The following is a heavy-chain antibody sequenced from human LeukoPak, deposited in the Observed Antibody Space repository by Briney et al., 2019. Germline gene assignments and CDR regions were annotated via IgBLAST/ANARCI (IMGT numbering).Heavy chain of an antibody. D-gene: IGHD4-11*01. Sequence: GGSLRLSCAASGFTFSSYNMNWVRQAPGKGLEWVSSITSSNYIYYADSVKGRFTISRDNAKNSLYLQMNSLRAEDTAVYYCASPFYSNYDPFXYWGQGTLVTVSS. J-gene: IGHJ4*02. V-gene: IGHV3-21*01. CDR1: GFTFSSYN. CDR2: ITSSNYI. CDR3: ASPFYSNYDPFXY.